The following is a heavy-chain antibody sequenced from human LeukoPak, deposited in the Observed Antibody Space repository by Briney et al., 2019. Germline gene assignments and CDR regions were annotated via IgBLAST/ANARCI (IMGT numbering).Heavy chain of an antibody. CDR1: GFTSSSYT. Sequence: GGSLRLSCTGSGFTSSSYTIHWVRQAPEKGLEWVSSISSGGTFVYYADSVTGRFTISRDNAGKFLYLQMDSLRADDTAIYYCATLGCAGENCPRAGRALGGYWGQGTLVTVSS. CDR2: ISSGGTFV. D-gene: IGHD2-21*01. V-gene: IGHV3-21*01. J-gene: IGHJ4*02. CDR3: ATLGCAGENCPRAGRALGGY.